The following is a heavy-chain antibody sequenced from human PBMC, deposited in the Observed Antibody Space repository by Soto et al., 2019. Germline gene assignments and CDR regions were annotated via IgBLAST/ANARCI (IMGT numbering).Heavy chain of an antibody. CDR3: SRGISAAGKPNGLKNWFDP. Sequence: NPSETLSLTCAVYGGSFSGYYWSWIRQPPGKGLEWIGEINHSGSTNYNPSLKSRVTISVDTSKNQFSLKLSSVTAADTAVYYCSRGISAAGKPNGLKNWFDPWGQGTLVTVSS. J-gene: IGHJ5*02. CDR2: INHSGST. D-gene: IGHD6-13*01. V-gene: IGHV4-34*01. CDR1: GGSFSGYY.